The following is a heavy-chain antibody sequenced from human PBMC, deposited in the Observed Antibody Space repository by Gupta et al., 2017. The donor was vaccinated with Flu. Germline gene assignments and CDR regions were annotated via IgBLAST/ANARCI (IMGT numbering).Heavy chain of an antibody. D-gene: IGHD5-12*01. CDR2: VNSDGSST. J-gene: IGHJ3*02. Sequence: FSRFWMHWVRQAPGEGLVWVSRVNSDGSSTSYADAVRGRFTISRDNAKNTLYLQMNSLRAEDTAVYYCASLGLRDGIAFDIWGQGTMVTVSS. CDR3: ASLGLRDGIAFDI. CDR1: FSRFW. V-gene: IGHV3-74*01.